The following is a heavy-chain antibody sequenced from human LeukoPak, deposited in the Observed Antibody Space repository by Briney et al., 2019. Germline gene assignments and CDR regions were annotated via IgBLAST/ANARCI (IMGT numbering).Heavy chain of an antibody. J-gene: IGHJ6*03. CDR2: INHSGST. Sequence: SETLSLTCAVYGGSFSGYYWSWIRQPPGKGLEWIGEINHSGSTNYNPSLKGRVTISVDTSKNQFSLKLSSVTAADTAVYYCARSYHPAYYYYMDVWGKGTTVTVSS. D-gene: IGHD5-18*01. CDR3: ARSYHPAYYYYMDV. CDR1: GGSFSGYY. V-gene: IGHV4-34*01.